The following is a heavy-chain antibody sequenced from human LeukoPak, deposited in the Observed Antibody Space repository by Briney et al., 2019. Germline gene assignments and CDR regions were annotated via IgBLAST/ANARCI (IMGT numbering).Heavy chain of an antibody. V-gene: IGHV5-51*01. CDR3: ARRLYDSGCYLDY. D-gene: IGHD6-19*01. Sequence: GESLKISWKGSGYNFSTYWIGWVRQVPGKGLEWMGIIYPSDSATRYSPSFQGPVTTSAAKSISTAYLQWSRLKASDTAMSHCARRLYDSGCYLDYWGQGTLVTVSS. J-gene: IGHJ4*02. CDR1: GYNFSTYW. CDR2: IYPSDSAT.